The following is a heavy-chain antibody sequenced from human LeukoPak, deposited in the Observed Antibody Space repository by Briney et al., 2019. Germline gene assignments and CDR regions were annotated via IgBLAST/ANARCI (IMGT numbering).Heavy chain of an antibody. V-gene: IGHV1-2*02. CDR3: ATNILVRDIINWFDP. D-gene: IGHD3-10*01. CDR1: VYIFADYY. J-gene: IGHJ5*02. Sequence: ASVKVSCKASVYIFADYYIHWVRQAPGQGLEWMGWIKPNSGGTRSAQKFQGRVTMTRDTSISTAYMELSSLRYDDTAVYYCATNILVRDIINWFDPWGQGTLVTVSS. CDR2: IKPNSGGT.